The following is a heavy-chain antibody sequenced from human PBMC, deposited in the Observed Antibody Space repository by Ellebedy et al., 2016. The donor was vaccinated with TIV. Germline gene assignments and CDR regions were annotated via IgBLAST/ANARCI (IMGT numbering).Heavy chain of an antibody. D-gene: IGHD4-11*01. Sequence: GESLKISCAASGFTVRGQYMSWVRQAPGKGLEWVSNLYSGGCTYYADPVKGRFTISRDNSKNTLYLQMNSLRAEDTAVYYCARATVTDTPNEYFQDWGQGTLVTVSS. CDR1: GFTVRGQY. J-gene: IGHJ1*01. V-gene: IGHV3-66*01. CDR2: LYSGGCT. CDR3: ARATVTDTPNEYFQD.